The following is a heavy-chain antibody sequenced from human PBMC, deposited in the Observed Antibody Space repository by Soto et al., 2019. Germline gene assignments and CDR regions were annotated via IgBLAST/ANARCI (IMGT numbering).Heavy chain of an antibody. CDR2: MEPSSGRT. CDR3: ARGVTAGVDY. CDR1: GYSFTGLD. D-gene: IGHD1-26*01. Sequence: QVQLVQSGAEARVPGASVKVSCKASGYSFTGLDINWVRQTTGQGLEWMGWMEPSSGRTGYAQKFQGRVTMTRDTSINIAYMELSSLTSDDTAFYYCARGVTAGVDYWGQGTLVTVSS. J-gene: IGHJ4*02. V-gene: IGHV1-8*01.